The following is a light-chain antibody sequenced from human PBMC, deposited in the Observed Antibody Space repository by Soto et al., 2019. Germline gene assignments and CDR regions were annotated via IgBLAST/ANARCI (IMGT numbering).Light chain of an antibody. Sequence: SYELTQPPSVSVAPGQTARITCGGNNIESKSVHWYQQRPGQAPVLVIYVDSDRPSGIPDRFSASTSGNTAALTISRVEAGDEADYYCQVWDTISDHDVFGSGTKVTV. V-gene: IGLV3-21*02. CDR2: VDS. CDR3: QVWDTISDHDV. CDR1: NIESKS. J-gene: IGLJ1*01.